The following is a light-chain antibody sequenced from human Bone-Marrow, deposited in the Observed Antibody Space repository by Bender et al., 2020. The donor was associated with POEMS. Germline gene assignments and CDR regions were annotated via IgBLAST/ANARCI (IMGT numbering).Light chain of an antibody. Sequence: QSALTQPASVSGSPGQSITISCTGTSSDVGGYNYVSWYQQHPGKAPQLMIFEVNNRPSGISNRFSGSKSGDTASLTISGLQAEDEAHYYCCSYTLTNTALFGGGTKLTVL. CDR3: CSYTLTNTAL. CDR1: SSDVGGYNY. V-gene: IGLV2-14*01. CDR2: EVN. J-gene: IGLJ2*01.